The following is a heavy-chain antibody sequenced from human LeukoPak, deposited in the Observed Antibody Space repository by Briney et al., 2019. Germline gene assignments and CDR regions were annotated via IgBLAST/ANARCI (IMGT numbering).Heavy chain of an antibody. Sequence: SETLSLTCTVSGDSFSSHYWTWIRQPPGKGLEWIGYISYIGSTNYNPSLKSRVTISIDTSKNQFSLKLSSVTAADTDVYYCARDLVTVTKGFDIWGQGTMVGVSS. J-gene: IGHJ3*02. V-gene: IGHV4-59*11. CDR1: GDSFSSHY. CDR2: ISYIGST. D-gene: IGHD4-17*01. CDR3: ARDLVTVTKGFDI.